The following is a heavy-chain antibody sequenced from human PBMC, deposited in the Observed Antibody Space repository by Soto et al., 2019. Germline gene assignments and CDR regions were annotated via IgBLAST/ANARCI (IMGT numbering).Heavy chain of an antibody. CDR1: GFTFSSYA. CDR3: AKWGVMGGRHFDY. CDR2: ISGSGGST. V-gene: IGHV3-23*01. J-gene: IGHJ4*02. Sequence: EVQLLESGGGLVQPGGSLRLSCAASGFTFSSYAMSWVRQAPGKGLEWVSAISGSGGSTYYADSVKGRFTISRDNSKNPLYLQMNSLRAEDTAVYYCAKWGVMGGRHFDYWGQGTLVTVSS. D-gene: IGHD2-8*01.